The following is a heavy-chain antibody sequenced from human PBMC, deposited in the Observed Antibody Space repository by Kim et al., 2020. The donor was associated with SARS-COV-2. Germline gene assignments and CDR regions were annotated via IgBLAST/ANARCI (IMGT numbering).Heavy chain of an antibody. CDR2: IYHSGST. CDR1: GGSISSSNW. Sequence: SETLSLTCAVSGGSISSSNWWSWVRQPPGKGLEWIGEIYHSGSTNYNPSLKSRVTISVDKSKNQFSLKLSSVTAADTAVYYCASRTPLITIFGVTNIGARDYWGQGTPGTDSP. CDR3: ASRTPLITIFGVTNIGARDY. J-gene: IGHJ4*02. V-gene: IGHV4-4*02. D-gene: IGHD3-3*01.